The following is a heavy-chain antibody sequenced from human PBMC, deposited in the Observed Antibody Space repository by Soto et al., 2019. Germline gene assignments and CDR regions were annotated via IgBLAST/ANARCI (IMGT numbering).Heavy chain of an antibody. D-gene: IGHD5-18*01. V-gene: IGHV3-33*01. CDR3: ARDLGIQLWSXYYYYYGMDV. CDR2: IWYDGSNK. Sequence: GGSLRLSCAASGFTFSSYGMHWVRQAPCKGLEWVAVIWYDGSNKYYADSVKGRFTISRDNSKNTLYLQMNSLRAEDTAVYYCARDLGIQLWSXYYYYYGMDVWGQGTTVTVSS. CDR1: GFTFSSYG. J-gene: IGHJ6*02.